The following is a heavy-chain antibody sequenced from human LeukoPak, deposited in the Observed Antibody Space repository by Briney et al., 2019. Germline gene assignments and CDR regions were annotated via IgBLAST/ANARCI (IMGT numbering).Heavy chain of an antibody. CDR2: IYYSGST. V-gene: IGHV4-39*07. J-gene: IGHJ4*02. CDR3: ARVDGYSYGRFDY. CDR1: GGSISSSSYY. D-gene: IGHD5-18*01. Sequence: PSETLSLTCTVSGGSISSSSYYWSWVRQPPGKGLEWIGSIYYSGSTYYNPSLKSRVTISVDTSKNQFSLKLSSVTAADTAVYYCARVDGYSYGRFDYWGQGTLVTVSS.